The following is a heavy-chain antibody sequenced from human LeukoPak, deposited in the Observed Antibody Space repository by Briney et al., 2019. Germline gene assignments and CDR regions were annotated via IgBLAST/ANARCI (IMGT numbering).Heavy chain of an antibody. CDR1: GGTFSSYT. CDR2: FIPILGIA. J-gene: IGHJ4*02. CDR3: ARELGASGYYHRYIYYFDY. Sequence: SVKVSCKASGGTFSSYTISWVRQAPGQGLEWMGRFIPILGIANYAQKFQGRVTITADKSTSTAYMELSSLRSEDMAVYYCARELGASGYYHRYIYYFDYWGQGTLVTVSS. V-gene: IGHV1-69*04. D-gene: IGHD3-3*01.